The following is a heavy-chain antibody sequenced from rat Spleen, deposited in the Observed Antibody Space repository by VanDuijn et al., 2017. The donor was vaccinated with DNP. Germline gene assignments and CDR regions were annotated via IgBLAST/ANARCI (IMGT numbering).Heavy chain of an antibody. V-gene: IGHV5-7*01. J-gene: IGHJ2*01. D-gene: IGHD1-4*01. CDR1: GFTFSDYN. CDR2: ISYDGSST. CDR3: ARQGPGYFDY. Sequence: EVQLVESGGGLVQPGRSLKLSCAASGFTFSDYNMAWVRQAPKKGLEWVATISYDGSSTYYRDSVKGRFTISRDNAKRTLYLQMDSLRSEETATYYCARQGPGYFDYWGQGVMVTVSS.